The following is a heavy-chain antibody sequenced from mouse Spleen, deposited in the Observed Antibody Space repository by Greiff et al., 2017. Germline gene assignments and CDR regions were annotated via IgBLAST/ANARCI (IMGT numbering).Heavy chain of an antibody. J-gene: IGHJ4*01. CDR2: ISSGSSTI. D-gene: IGHD2-3*01. CDR3: ARLYDGYLGMDY. Sequence: EVKLMESGGGLVKPGGSLKLSCAASGFTFSDYGMHWVRQAPEKGLEWVAYISSGSSTIYYADTVKGRFTISRDNAKNTLFLQMTSLRSEDTAMYYCARLYDGYLGMDYWGQGTSVTVSS. CDR1: GFTFSDYG. V-gene: IGHV5-17*01.